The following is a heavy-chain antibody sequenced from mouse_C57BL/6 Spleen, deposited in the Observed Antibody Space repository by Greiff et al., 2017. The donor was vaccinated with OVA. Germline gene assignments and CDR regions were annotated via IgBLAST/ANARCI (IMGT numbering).Heavy chain of an antibody. J-gene: IGHJ4*01. V-gene: IGHV1-69*01. D-gene: IGHD2-1*01. CDR3: ARSFYRGGAMDY. CDR1: GYTFTSYW. Sequence: QVQLQQSGAELVMPGASVKLSCKASGYTFTSYWMHWVKQRPGQGLEWIGEIDPSDSYTNYNQKFKGKSTLTVDKSSSTAYMQLSSLTSEDSAVYYCARSFYRGGAMDYWGQGTSVTVSS. CDR2: IDPSDSYT.